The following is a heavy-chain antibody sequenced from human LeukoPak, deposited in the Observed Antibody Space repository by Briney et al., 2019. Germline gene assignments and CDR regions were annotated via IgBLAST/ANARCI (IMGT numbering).Heavy chain of an antibody. CDR1: GYTFINYD. Sequence: ASVKVSCKASGYTFINYDIIWVRQAPGLGLEWMGRISAYNGNTNYAQKVQGRVTMTTDTSTSTAYMELRSLRSDDTAVYFCAREPPTDSSTWYEYNSSYMDVWGKGTTVTVSS. CDR2: ISAYNGNT. D-gene: IGHD6-13*01. J-gene: IGHJ6*04. V-gene: IGHV1-18*01. CDR3: AREPPTDSSTWYEYNSSYMDV.